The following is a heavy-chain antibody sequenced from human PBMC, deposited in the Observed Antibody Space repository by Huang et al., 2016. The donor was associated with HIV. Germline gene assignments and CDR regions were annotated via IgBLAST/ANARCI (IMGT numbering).Heavy chain of an antibody. D-gene: IGHD5-18*01. V-gene: IGHV1-46*02. CDR3: ARGRMVRDAFHI. CDR2: INPSVGST. Sequence: QVQLVQSGAEVKKPGASVKVSCKASGDTFNTYYIQWVRQAAGQGLEWMGVINPSVGSTKYAQKLQGRVTRTRDTSTTTVYMELNSLRSEDTAIYYCARGRMVRDAFHIWGQGTMVTVSS. CDR1: GDTFNTYY. J-gene: IGHJ3*02.